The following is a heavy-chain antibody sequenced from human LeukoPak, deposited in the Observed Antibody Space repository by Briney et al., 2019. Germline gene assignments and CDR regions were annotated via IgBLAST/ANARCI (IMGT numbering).Heavy chain of an antibody. J-gene: IGHJ6*02. CDR2: ISAYNGNT. CDR1: GYTFTSYG. Sequence: GASVKVSCKASGYTFTSYGISWVRQAPGQGLEWMGWISAYNGNTNYAQKLQGRVTMTTDTSTSTAYMELRSLRSDDTAVYYCARAQSCSSTSRYYYWDYYYYGMDVWGQGTTVTVSS. D-gene: IGHD2-2*01. CDR3: ARAQSCSSTSRYYYWDYYYYGMDV. V-gene: IGHV1-18*01.